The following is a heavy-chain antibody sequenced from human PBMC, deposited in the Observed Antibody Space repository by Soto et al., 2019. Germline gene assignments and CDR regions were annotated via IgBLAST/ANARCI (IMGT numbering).Heavy chain of an antibody. V-gene: IGHV4-39*02. CDR3: AGGYPADWSFDL. Sequence: HLQLQESVPGLVKPSETLSITCTVSGGSINTNTYFWGWIRQPPGKGLEWIGSVYYSGTTYSNPSVLIRLAISVDEDKNHFSLPLSSVTAADTAVYFCAGGYPADWSFDLCGRGSLVTVSS. D-gene: IGHD3-22*01. J-gene: IGHJ2*01. CDR2: VYYSGTT. CDR1: GGSINTNTYF.